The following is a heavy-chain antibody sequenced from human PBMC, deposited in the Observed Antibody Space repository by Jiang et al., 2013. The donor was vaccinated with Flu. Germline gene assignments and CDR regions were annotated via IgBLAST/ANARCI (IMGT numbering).Heavy chain of an antibody. J-gene: IGHJ3*01. V-gene: IGHV3-15*01. Sequence: VQLLESGGGLVKPGGSLRLSCAASGFHFSTTWMGWVRQAPGKGPEWVARIKSERDGGTIDYIAPVKGRFTISRDDSEDTVFLQMNSLKPEDTGIYYCTTDPRFWGQGTAVTVSS. CDR3: TTDPRF. CDR2: IKSERDGGTI. CDR1: GFHFSTTW.